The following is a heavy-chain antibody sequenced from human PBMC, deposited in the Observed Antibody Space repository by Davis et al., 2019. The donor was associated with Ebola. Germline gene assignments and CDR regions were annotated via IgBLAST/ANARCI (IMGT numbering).Heavy chain of an antibody. Sequence: ASVKVSCKASGYTFTGYYMHWVRQAPGQGLEWMGWINPNSGGTNYAQKFQGRVTMTRDTSISTAYMELSRLRSDDTAVYYCARYHILTGYRPMYYFDYWGQGTLVTVSS. CDR2: INPNSGGT. J-gene: IGHJ4*02. CDR1: GYTFTGYY. V-gene: IGHV1-2*02. D-gene: IGHD3-9*01. CDR3: ARYHILTGYRPMYYFDY.